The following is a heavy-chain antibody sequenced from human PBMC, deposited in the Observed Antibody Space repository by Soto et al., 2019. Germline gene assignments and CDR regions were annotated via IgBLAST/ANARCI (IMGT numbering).Heavy chain of an antibody. J-gene: IGHJ4*02. CDR3: ARVSLPYRLDC. CDR2: IYFRGST. Sequence: SETLSLTCTVSGGSISSSSYYWGWIRQPPERGLEWIGSIYFRGSTYYNPSLKSRVTISVDTSKNQFSLKLSSVTAADTAVYSCARVSLPYRLDCWSQGTLVTVSS. V-gene: IGHV4-39*01. CDR1: GGSISSSSYY. D-gene: IGHD2-2*02.